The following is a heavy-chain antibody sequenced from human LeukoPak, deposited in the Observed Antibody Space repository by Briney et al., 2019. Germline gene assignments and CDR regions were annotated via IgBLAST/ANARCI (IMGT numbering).Heavy chain of an antibody. D-gene: IGHD3-10*01. CDR2: INHSGST. CDR3: ARGLRTMVRGVIITANFDY. V-gene: IGHV4-34*01. J-gene: IGHJ4*02. CDR1: GGSFSGYY. Sequence: SETLSLTCAVYGGSFSGYYWSWIRQPPGKGLEWIGEINHSGSTNYNPSLKSRVTISVDTSKNHFPLKLSSVTAADTAVYYCARGLRTMVRGVIITANFDYWGQGTLVTVSS.